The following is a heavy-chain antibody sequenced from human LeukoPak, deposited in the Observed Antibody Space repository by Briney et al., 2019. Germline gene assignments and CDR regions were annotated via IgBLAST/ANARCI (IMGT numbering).Heavy chain of an antibody. CDR1: GGSISNYY. CDR2: IYYSGST. J-gene: IGHJ4*02. CDR3: ARAGQFISARPITFDY. Sequence: VQPSETLSLTCTVSGGSISNYYWRWIRQPPGKGLEWIGYIYYSGSTNSNPSLKSRVTISLDTSKNQFSLKLSSVTAADTAVYYCARAGQFISARPITFDYWGQGSLVTVSS. V-gene: IGHV4-59*01. D-gene: IGHD6-6*01.